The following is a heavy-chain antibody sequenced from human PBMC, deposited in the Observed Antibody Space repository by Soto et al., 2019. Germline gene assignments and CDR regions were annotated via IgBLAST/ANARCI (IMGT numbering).Heavy chain of an antibody. CDR2: IIPIFGTA. CDR3: ARSDYDILTGPIDY. Sequence: GASVKVSCKGSGGTFSSYAISWVRQAPGQGLEWMGGIIPIFGTANYAQKFQGRVTITADESTSTAYMELSSLRSEDTAVYYCARSDYDILTGPIDYWGQGTLVTVSS. CDR1: GGTFSSYA. V-gene: IGHV1-69*13. J-gene: IGHJ4*02. D-gene: IGHD3-9*01.